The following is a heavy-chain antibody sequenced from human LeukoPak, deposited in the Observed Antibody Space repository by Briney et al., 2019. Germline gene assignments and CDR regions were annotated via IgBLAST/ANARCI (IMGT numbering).Heavy chain of an antibody. CDR2: MNPNSGNT. Sequence: ASVKVSCKASGYTFTSYDINWVRQAPGQGLEWMGWMNPNSGNTGYTQKFQGRVTMTRNTSISTAYMELSSLRSEDTAVYYCARRGIAAAGTRWSPWGQGTLVTVSS. D-gene: IGHD6-13*01. J-gene: IGHJ4*02. CDR3: ARRGIAAAGTRWSP. V-gene: IGHV1-8*01. CDR1: GYTFTSYD.